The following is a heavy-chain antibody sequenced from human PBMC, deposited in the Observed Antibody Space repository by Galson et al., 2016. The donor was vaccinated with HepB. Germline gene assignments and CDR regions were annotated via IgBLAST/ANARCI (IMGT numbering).Heavy chain of an antibody. Sequence: SCKASGYIFTNHAFSWVRQAPGQSLEWMGWIDTKNGNTVYARKLQGRVTMTTDTSTNTAYMKLTSLRSDDTAVYYCARDLVDSSGWVDYWGQGTPVTVSS. V-gene: IGHV1-18*04. CDR3: ARDLVDSSGWVDY. J-gene: IGHJ4*02. CDR1: GYIFTNHA. CDR2: IDTKNGNT. D-gene: IGHD6-19*01.